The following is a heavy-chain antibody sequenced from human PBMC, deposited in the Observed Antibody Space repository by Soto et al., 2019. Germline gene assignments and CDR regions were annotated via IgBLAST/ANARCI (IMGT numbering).Heavy chain of an antibody. V-gene: IGHV3-21*01. CDR3: ARDSTVTTLAN. Sequence: EVQLVESGGGLVKPGGSLRLSCAASGFPFSSYSMNWVSQAPGKGLEWVSSISSSSSYIYYADSVKGRFTISRDNAKNSLYLQMNILRAEDTAVYSCARDSTVTTLANWGQGTLVTVSS. J-gene: IGHJ4*02. CDR1: GFPFSSYS. D-gene: IGHD4-17*01. CDR2: ISSSSSYI.